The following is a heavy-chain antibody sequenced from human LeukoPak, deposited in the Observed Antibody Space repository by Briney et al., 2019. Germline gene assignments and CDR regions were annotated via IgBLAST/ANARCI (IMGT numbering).Heavy chain of an antibody. Sequence: GGSLKLSCAASGFTFSGSAMHWVRQASGKGLEWVGRIRSKANSYATAYAASVKGRFTISRDDPKNTAYLQMNSLKTEDTAVYYCTRRDSSSWPFDYWGQGTLVTVSS. CDR3: TRRDSSSWPFDY. V-gene: IGHV3-73*01. J-gene: IGHJ4*02. CDR1: GFTFSGSA. CDR2: IRSKANSYAT. D-gene: IGHD6-13*01.